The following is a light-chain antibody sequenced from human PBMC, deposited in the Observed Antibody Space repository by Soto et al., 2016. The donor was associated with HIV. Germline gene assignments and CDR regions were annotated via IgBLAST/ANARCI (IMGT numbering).Light chain of an antibody. V-gene: IGKV1-5*03. CDR2: KAS. J-gene: IGKJ4*01. Sequence: DIQMTQSPSTLSASVGDRVTITCRASQSINSWLAWYQQKPGKAPNLLIHKASTLESGVASRFSGSGSGTEFTLTISSLQPDDFATYYCQQYNTYSLTFGGGTKVEIK. CDR1: QSINSW. CDR3: QQYNTYSLT.